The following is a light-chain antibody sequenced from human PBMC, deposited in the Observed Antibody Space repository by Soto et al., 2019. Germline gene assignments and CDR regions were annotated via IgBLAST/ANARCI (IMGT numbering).Light chain of an antibody. CDR2: DVN. CDR3: CSYAGSYTFV. V-gene: IGLV2-11*01. CDR1: SSDVGSYNY. J-gene: IGLJ1*01. Sequence: QSALTQPRSVSGSPGQSVTISCTGTSSDVGSYNYVSWYQQHPGKAPKLMIYDVNKRPSGVPDRFSGSKSGNTAPLTISGLQAEDEADYYCCSYAGSYTFVFGTGTKVTVL.